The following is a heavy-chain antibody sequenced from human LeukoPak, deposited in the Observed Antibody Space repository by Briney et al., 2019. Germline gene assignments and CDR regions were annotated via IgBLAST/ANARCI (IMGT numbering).Heavy chain of an antibody. CDR1: GGSINSYY. D-gene: IGHD6-19*01. V-gene: IGHV4-4*07. Sequence: SETLSLTCTVSGGSINSYYWSWIRQPPGKGLEWIGRIYTSGSTNYNPSLKSRVTMSVDTSKKQFSLKLSSVTGADTGVYYCANETVAGGYWGQGTLVTVSS. CDR3: ANETVAGGY. CDR2: IYTSGST. J-gene: IGHJ4*02.